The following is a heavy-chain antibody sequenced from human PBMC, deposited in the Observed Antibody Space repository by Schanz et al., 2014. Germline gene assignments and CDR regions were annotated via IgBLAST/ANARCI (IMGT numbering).Heavy chain of an antibody. CDR2: TSFDGNEK. V-gene: IGHV3-30*04. J-gene: IGHJ6*02. CDR1: RFIFKSYA. CDR3: ARDPLPYSSYSYYTMDV. Sequence: QVQLVESGGGVVQPGRSLRLSCTASRFIFKSYAMHWVRQAPGKGLEWVAFTSFDGNEKSYADSVKGRFTISRDNSKSTLFLQMNSLRPDDTAVYYCARDPLPYSSYSYYTMDVWGRGTTVTISS. D-gene: IGHD2-21*01.